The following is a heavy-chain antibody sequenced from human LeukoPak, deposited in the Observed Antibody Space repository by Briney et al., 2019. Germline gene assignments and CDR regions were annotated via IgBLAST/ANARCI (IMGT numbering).Heavy chain of an antibody. Sequence: GGSLRLSCAASGFTFDDYAMHWVRQPPGKGLEWVSGINWNSDIRGYADSVKGRFTISRDNAKNSLYLQMSSLRVEDTALYYCAKDSYGGSGSYYLYSFGMWGQGTMVTVSS. CDR1: GFTFDDYA. V-gene: IGHV3-9*01. CDR2: INWNSDIR. CDR3: AKDSYGGSGSYYLYSFGM. J-gene: IGHJ3*02. D-gene: IGHD3-10*01.